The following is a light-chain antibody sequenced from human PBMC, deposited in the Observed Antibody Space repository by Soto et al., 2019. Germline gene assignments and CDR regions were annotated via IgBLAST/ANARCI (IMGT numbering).Light chain of an antibody. CDR3: LQDINYPWT. Sequence: EIVMTQSPSTLSVSPGERATLSCRASQSLSSNLAWYQQKPGQAPRLLIYGVTTSATGIPARFSGSGSGTDFTLAISSLQPEDSATYYCLQDINYPWTFGQGTKVDIK. V-gene: IGKV3-15*01. CDR2: GVT. J-gene: IGKJ1*01. CDR1: QSLSSN.